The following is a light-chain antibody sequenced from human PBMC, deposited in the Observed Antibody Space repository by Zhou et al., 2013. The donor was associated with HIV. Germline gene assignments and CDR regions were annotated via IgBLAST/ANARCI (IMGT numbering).Light chain of an antibody. CDR1: QSVSSSF. V-gene: IGKV3-20*01. Sequence: EIVLTQSPGTLSLSPGERATLSCRASQSVSSSFLAWYQQKPGQAPRLLIYGASSRATGIPDRLSGSGSGTDFTLTISRLEPEDFAVYYCQQYNDWPYSFGQGTKLEIK. CDR2: GAS. J-gene: IGKJ2*03. CDR3: QQYNDWPYS.